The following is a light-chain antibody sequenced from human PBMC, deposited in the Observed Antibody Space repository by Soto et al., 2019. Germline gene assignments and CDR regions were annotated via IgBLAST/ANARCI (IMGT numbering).Light chain of an antibody. CDR2: DAS. V-gene: IGKV1-5*01. CDR3: QQYNSYSWT. CDR1: QSISSW. J-gene: IGKJ1*01. Sequence: DIQMTQSRATLSASVGDRVIITCRAIQSISSWLAWYQQKPGKAPKLLIYDASSLESGVPSRFSGSGSGTELTLTISSLQPDDLATYYCQQYNSYSWTFGQGTKVEIK.